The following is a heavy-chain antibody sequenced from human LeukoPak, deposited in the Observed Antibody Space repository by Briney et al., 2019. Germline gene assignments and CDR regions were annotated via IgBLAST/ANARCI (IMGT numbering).Heavy chain of an antibody. CDR1: GGSFSGYY. D-gene: IGHD3-10*01. CDR2: INHSGST. V-gene: IGHV4-34*01. Sequence: SETLSLTCAVYGGSFSGYYWSWIRQPPGKGLEWIGEINHSGSTNYNPSLKSRVTISVDTSKNQFSLKLSSVTAADTAVYYCARRGRLWVNRGSGSYVDYWGQGTLVTVSS. CDR3: ARRGRLWVNRGSGSYVDY. J-gene: IGHJ4*02.